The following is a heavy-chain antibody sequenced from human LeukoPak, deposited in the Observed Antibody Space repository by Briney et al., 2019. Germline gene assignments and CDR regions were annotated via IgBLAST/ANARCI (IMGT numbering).Heavy chain of an antibody. V-gene: IGHV5-51*01. J-gene: IGHJ4*02. CDR1: GYSFTSYW. CDR2: IYPADSDT. Sequence: GESLKISCKGSGYSFTSYWIGWVRQMPGKGLEWMGLIYPADSDTRYSPSFQGQVTISADKSISTAYLQWSSLKASDTAMYYCARHLLVPAAIGLFDYWGQGTLVTVSS. CDR3: ARHLLVPAAIGLFDY. D-gene: IGHD2-2*01.